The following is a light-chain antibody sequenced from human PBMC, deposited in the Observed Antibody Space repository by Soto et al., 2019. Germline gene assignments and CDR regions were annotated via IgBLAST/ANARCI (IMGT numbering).Light chain of an antibody. CDR3: QQYSDWPRT. J-gene: IGKJ1*01. CDR1: QSVSAN. Sequence: EILMTQFPATLPVSPGERATLSCRASQSVSANLAWYQHKPGQAPRLLIYGTSTRATGIPARFSGSGSGTHFILSISSLQSEDFAIYYCQQYSDWPRTFGQGTKVEIK. CDR2: GTS. V-gene: IGKV3-15*01.